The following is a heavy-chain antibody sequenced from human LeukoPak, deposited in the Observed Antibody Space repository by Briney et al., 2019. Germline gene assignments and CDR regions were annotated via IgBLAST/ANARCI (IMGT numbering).Heavy chain of an antibody. J-gene: IGHJ4*02. CDR3: AKAVKGYCSGGSCYSLDY. Sequence: PGRSLRLSCAASGFTFDDYAMHWVRHAPGKGLHWVSGTSWNSRSIGYADSVKGRFTISRDNAKNSLYLQMNSLRAEDTALHYCAKAVKGYCSGGSCYSLDYWGQGTLVTVSS. CDR1: GFTFDDYA. V-gene: IGHV3-9*01. D-gene: IGHD2-15*01. CDR2: TSWNSRSI.